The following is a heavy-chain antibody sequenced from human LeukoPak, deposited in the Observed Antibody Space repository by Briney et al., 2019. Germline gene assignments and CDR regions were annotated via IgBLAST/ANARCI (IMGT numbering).Heavy chain of an antibody. CDR2: INHSGST. D-gene: IGHD1-26*01. V-gene: IGHV4-34*01. CDR3: ARAPVVGATLDAFDI. CDR1: GFTFSSYA. J-gene: IGHJ3*02. Sequence: GSLRLSCAASGFTFSSYAMSWIRQPPGKGLEWIGEINHSGSTNYNPSLKSRVTISVDTSKNQFSLKLSSVTAADTAVYYCARAPVVGATLDAFDIWGQGTMVTVSS.